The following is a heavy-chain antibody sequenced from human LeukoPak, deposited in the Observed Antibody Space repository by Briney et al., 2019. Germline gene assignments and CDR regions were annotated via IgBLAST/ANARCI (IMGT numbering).Heavy chain of an antibody. D-gene: IGHD1-1*01. CDR2: ISSSSSYI. CDR3: ARDNDAGDAFDI. Sequence: GSLRLSCAASGFTFSSYSMNWVRQAPGKGLEWVSSISSSSSYIYYADSVKGRFTISRDNAKNSLYLQMNSLRAEDTAVYYCARDNDAGDAFDIWGQGTMVTVSS. CDR1: GFTFSSYS. V-gene: IGHV3-21*01. J-gene: IGHJ3*02.